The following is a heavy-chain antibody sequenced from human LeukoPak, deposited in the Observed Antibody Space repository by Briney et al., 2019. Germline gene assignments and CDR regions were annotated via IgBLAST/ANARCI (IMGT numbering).Heavy chain of an antibody. V-gene: IGHV4-4*07. Sequence: SETLSLTCTVSGGSISSYYWSWIRQPAGKGLEWIGRIYTSGSTNYNPSLKSRVTMSVDTSKNQFSLKLSSVTAADTAVYYCARPLGSGRFHNWFDPWGQGTLVTVSS. CDR2: IYTSGST. D-gene: IGHD3-10*01. J-gene: IGHJ5*02. CDR1: GGSISSYY. CDR3: ARPLGSGRFHNWFDP.